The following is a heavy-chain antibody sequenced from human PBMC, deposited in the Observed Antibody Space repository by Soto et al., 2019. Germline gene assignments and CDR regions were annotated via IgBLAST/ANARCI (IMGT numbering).Heavy chain of an antibody. Sequence: EVQLVESGGGLVQPGGSLRLSCAASGFTFSSYWMSWVRQAPGKGLEWVANIKQDGSEKYYVDSVKGRFTISRDNAKNSLYLQMNSLRAEDTAVYYCARDAVPDYGSGSYYSDYWGKGTLVTVSS. CDR3: ARDAVPDYGSGSYYSDY. D-gene: IGHD3-10*01. V-gene: IGHV3-7*01. CDR2: IKQDGSEK. CDR1: GFTFSSYW. J-gene: IGHJ4*02.